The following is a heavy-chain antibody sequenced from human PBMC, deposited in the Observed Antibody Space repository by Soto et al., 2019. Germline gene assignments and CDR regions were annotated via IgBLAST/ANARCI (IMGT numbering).Heavy chain of an antibody. CDR2: ISGSGGST. V-gene: IGHV3-23*01. J-gene: IGHJ4*02. Sequence: GGSLRLSCAASGFTFGSYAMSWVRQAPGKGLEWVSAISGSGGSTYYADSAKGRFTISRDNSKNTLYLQMNSLRAEDTAVYYCEYWAIVVVPAVWPYVDYWGQGTLVTVSS. CDR1: GFTFGSYA. CDR3: EYWAIVVVPAVWPYVDY. D-gene: IGHD2-2*01.